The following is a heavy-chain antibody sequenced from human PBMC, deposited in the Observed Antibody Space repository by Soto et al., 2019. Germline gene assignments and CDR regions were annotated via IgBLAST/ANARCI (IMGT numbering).Heavy chain of an antibody. Sequence: QVQLVQSGAEVKKPGASVKVSCKASGYTFTSYGISWVRQAPGQGLEWMGWISAYNGNTNYGQKLQGRVTMTTATSTSTAYLELRSLRSDGTAGDYCARDPLKRSYDFWSGYYADDAYFQHWGQGTLFAFCS. CDR2: ISAYNGNT. D-gene: IGHD3-3*01. CDR1: GYTFTSYG. V-gene: IGHV1-18*04. J-gene: IGHJ1*01. CDR3: ARDPLKRSYDFWSGYYADDAYFQH.